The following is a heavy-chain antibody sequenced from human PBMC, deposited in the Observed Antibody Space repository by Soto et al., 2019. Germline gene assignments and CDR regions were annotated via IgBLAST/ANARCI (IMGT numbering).Heavy chain of an antibody. CDR2: ISGSGGST. J-gene: IGHJ5*02. CDR3: AKDPRGISPFGPFEVFDP. Sequence: EVQLLESGGGLVQPGGSLRLSCAASGFTFSSYAMSWVRQAPGKGLEWVSAISGSGGSTYYADSVKGRFTISRDNSKNTLYLQMNSLRAEDTAVYYCAKDPRGISPFGPFEVFDPWGQGTLVTVSS. V-gene: IGHV3-23*01. D-gene: IGHD3-10*01. CDR1: GFTFSSYA.